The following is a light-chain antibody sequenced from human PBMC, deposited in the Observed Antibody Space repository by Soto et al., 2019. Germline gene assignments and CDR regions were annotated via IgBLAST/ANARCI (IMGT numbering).Light chain of an antibody. Sequence: QSALTQPPSASGSLGQSVTISCTGTSSDVGGYKYVSWYQQHPGKAPKLLIYEVSKRPSGVPDRFSGSKSGNTASLTVSWLQAEDEADYYCSSYADNNNFVFGTGTKVTVL. CDR2: EVS. CDR3: SSYADNNNFV. CDR1: SSDVGGYKY. J-gene: IGLJ1*01. V-gene: IGLV2-8*01.